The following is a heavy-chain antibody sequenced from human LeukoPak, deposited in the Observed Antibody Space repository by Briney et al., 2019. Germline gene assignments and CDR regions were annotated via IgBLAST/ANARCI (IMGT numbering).Heavy chain of an antibody. D-gene: IGHD6-6*01. CDR2: INHSGST. V-gene: IGHV4-34*01. CDR3: ASVAARRGYYFDY. CDR1: GGSFSGYN. Sequence: SETLSLTCAVYGGSFSGYNWSWIRQPPGKGLEWIGEINHSGSTNYNPSLKSRVTISVDTSKNQFSLKLSSVTAADTAVYYCASVAARRGYYFDYWGQGTLVTVSS. J-gene: IGHJ4*02.